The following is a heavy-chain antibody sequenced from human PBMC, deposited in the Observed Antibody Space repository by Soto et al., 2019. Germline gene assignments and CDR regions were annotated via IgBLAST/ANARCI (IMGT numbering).Heavy chain of an antibody. CDR1: GGSISSGGYY. V-gene: IGHV4-31*03. D-gene: IGHD3-3*01. Sequence: SETLSLTFTVSGGSISSGGYYWSWIRQHPGKGLEWIGYIYYSGSTYYNPSLKSRVTISVDTSKNQFSLKLSSVTAADTAVYYCARDYGFVGYGMDVWGQGTTVTVSS. J-gene: IGHJ6*02. CDR2: IYYSGST. CDR3: ARDYGFVGYGMDV.